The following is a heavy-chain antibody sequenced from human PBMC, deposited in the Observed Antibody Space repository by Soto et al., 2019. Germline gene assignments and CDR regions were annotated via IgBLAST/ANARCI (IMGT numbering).Heavy chain of an antibody. CDR1: GFTFSSYA. Sequence: GGSLRLSCAASGFTFSSYAMSWVRQAPGKGLEWVSAISGSGGSTYYADSVKGRFIISRDNSKNTLYLQMNSLRAEDTAVYYCAKDRLAARHVDALDIWGQGTMVTVSS. CDR2: ISGSGGST. V-gene: IGHV3-23*01. J-gene: IGHJ3*02. CDR3: AKDRLAARHVDALDI. D-gene: IGHD6-6*01.